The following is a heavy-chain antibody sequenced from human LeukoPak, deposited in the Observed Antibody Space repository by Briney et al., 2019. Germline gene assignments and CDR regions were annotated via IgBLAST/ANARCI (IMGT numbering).Heavy chain of an antibody. D-gene: IGHD6-13*01. V-gene: IGHV3-23*01. CDR2: ISGSGDGT. Sequence: GSLRLSCTASGFTFDNYAMIWVRQASGKGLEWVSVISGSGDGTDSADSVKGRFTISRDNSKNTLYLQMNSLRAEDTAVYYCAKDTGYSSSWYSYYYYYYGMDVWGQGTTVTVPS. J-gene: IGHJ6*02. CDR1: GFTFDNYA. CDR3: AKDTGYSSSWYSYYYYYYGMDV.